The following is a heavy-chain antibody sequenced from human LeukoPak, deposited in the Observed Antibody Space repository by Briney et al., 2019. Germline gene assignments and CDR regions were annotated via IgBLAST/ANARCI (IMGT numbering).Heavy chain of an antibody. CDR2: INHSGST. D-gene: IGHD6-19*01. CDR3: ATAASGWYRAGLVY. CDR1: GGSFSGYY. Sequence: SETLSLTCAVNGGSFSGYYWSWIRQPPGKGLEWIGEINHSGSTNYNPSLKSRVTISVDTSKNQFSLKLSSVTAADTAVYYCATAASGWYRAGLVYWGQGTLVTVSS. V-gene: IGHV4-34*01. J-gene: IGHJ4*02.